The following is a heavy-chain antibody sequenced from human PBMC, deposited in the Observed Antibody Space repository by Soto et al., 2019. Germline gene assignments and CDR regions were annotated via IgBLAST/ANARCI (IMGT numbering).Heavy chain of an antibody. V-gene: IGHV3-43D*04. J-gene: IGHJ4*02. CDR1: GFTFNDYA. CDR3: AQDFDSDGYSYYIDY. CDR2: ISWDGENE. Sequence: PGGSLRLSCAASGFTFNDYAMHWVRQASGKGLEWVSLISWDGENEFYAASVKGRFTISRDNSNDILYLQMNSLRGEDSALYYCAQDFDSDGYSYYIDYWGQGTLVTVSS. D-gene: IGHD3-10*01.